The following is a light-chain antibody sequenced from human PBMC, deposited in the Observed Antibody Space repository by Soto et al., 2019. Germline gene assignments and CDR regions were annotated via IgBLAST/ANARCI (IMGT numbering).Light chain of an antibody. V-gene: IGKV1-39*01. Sequence: DIQMTQSPSALSASVGDRVTITCRASQRINNYLNWYQQKPGKGPTLLIHATSNLQIGVPSRFSGSGSGTEFTLTISSLEPEDFGTYYCQQSYKMPSFGQGTRLEIK. CDR1: QRINNY. J-gene: IGKJ5*01. CDR3: QQSYKMPS. CDR2: ATS.